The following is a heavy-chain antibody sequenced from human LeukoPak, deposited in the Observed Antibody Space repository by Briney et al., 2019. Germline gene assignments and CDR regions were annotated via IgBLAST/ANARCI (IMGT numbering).Heavy chain of an antibody. CDR1: GFTFDDYT. J-gene: IGHJ3*02. D-gene: IGHD2-15*01. V-gene: IGHV3-48*04. Sequence: PGGSLRLSCAASGFTFDDYTMHWVRQAPGKGLEWVSYISSSGSTIYYADSVKGRFTISRDNAKNSLYLQMNSLRAEDTAAYYCARGRCSGGSCYDAFDIWGQGTMVTVSS. CDR2: ISSSGSTI. CDR3: ARGRCSGGSCYDAFDI.